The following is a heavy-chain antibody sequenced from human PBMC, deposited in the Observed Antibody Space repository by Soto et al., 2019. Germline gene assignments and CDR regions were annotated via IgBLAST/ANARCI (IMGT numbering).Heavy chain of an antibody. V-gene: IGHV3-30*18. CDR1: GFAFCSYG. CDR2: ISYDGSNK. D-gene: IGHD1-26*01. CDR3: AKSPSYPVHFDY. Sequence: QVQLVESGRGGVQPGRALRLSCAASGFAFCSYGMHWVRQAPGKGLEWVAVISYDGSNKYYADSVKGRFTISRDNSKNTPYLQMNSLRAEDTAVYYCAKSPSYPVHFDYWGQGTLVTVSS. J-gene: IGHJ4*02.